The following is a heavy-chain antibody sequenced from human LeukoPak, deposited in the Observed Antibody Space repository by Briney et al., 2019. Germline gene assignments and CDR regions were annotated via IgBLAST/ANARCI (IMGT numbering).Heavy chain of an antibody. CDR1: GFTFSSYW. CDR2: INSDGSST. J-gene: IGHJ4*02. CDR3: ARVVLGWFGEWDY. D-gene: IGHD3-10*01. Sequence: GGSLRLSCAASGFTFSSYWMHWVRQAPGKGLVWVSRINSDGSSTSYADSVKGRFTISRGNAKNTLYLQMNSLRAEDTAVYYCARVVLGWFGEWDYWGQGTLVTVSS. V-gene: IGHV3-74*01.